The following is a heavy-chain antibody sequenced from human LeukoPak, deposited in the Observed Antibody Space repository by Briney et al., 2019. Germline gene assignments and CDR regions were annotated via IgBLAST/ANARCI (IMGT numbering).Heavy chain of an antibody. CDR3: ARADKLWSKSFDY. D-gene: IGHD5-18*01. CDR2: IIPIFGTA. J-gene: IGHJ4*02. Sequence: SVKVSCKASGYTFTSYGISWVRQAPGQGLEWMGGIIPIFGTANYAQKFQGRVTITADESTSTAYMELSSLRSEDTAVYYCARADKLWSKSFDYWGQGTLVTVS. CDR1: GYTFTSYG. V-gene: IGHV1-69*13.